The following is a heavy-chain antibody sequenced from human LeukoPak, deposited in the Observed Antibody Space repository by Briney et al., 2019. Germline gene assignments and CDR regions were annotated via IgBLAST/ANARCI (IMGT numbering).Heavy chain of an antibody. CDR1: GGSISSSSYY. CDR2: IYYSGST. V-gene: IGHV4-39*01. J-gene: IGHJ6*04. CDR3: ARGGLEVRYFDWLFQGYYYYGMDV. D-gene: IGHD3-9*01. Sequence: PSETLSLTCTVSGGSISSSSYYWGWIRQPPGKGLEWIVSIYYSGSTYYNPSLKSRVTISVDTSKNQFSLKLSSVTAADTAVYYCARGGLEVRYFDWLFQGYYYYGMDVWGKGTTVTVSS.